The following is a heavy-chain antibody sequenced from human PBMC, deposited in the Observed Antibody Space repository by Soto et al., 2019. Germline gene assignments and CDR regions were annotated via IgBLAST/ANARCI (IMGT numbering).Heavy chain of an antibody. Sequence: GWSTTHSIAASEFSFSSFCMHWVRQAQGKGLEWVAGISYDGSNKYYADSVKGRFTISRDNSKNTLYLQMNSLRAEDTAVYYCAKGLLRYFDWLPRKDYYYYYMDVWGKGTTVTVSS. CDR3: AKGLLRYFDWLPRKDYYYYYMDV. CDR1: EFSFSSFC. J-gene: IGHJ6*03. CDR2: ISYDGSNK. V-gene: IGHV3-30*18. D-gene: IGHD3-9*01.